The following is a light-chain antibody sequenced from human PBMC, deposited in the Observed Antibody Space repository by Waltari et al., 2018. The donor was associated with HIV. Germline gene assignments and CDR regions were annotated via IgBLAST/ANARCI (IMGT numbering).Light chain of an antibody. Sequence: QSALTQPASVSGSPGQSIPISCPGTSTDVVSYNLVSWYQQHPGKAPNLTICEVVKRPSGVSDRFSGSKSGNTASLTISGLQAEDESNYYCCSHAPSGTLVFGGGTKLTVL. V-gene: IGLV2-23*02. J-gene: IGLJ3*02. CDR1: STDVVSYNL. CDR3: CSHAPSGTLV. CDR2: EVV.